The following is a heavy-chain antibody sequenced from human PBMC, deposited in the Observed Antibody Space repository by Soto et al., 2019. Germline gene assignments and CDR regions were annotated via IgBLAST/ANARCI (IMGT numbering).Heavy chain of an antibody. D-gene: IGHD5-18*01. CDR2: ISYDGSNK. Sequence: QVQLVESGGGVVQPGRSLRLSCAASGFTFSSYAMHWVRQAPGKGLEWVAVISYDGSNKYYADSVKGRFTISRDNSKNTLYLQMNSLRAEDTAVYYCARDKAMAYCYYGMDVWGQGTTVTVSS. CDR1: GFTFSSYA. J-gene: IGHJ6*02. CDR3: ARDKAMAYCYYGMDV. V-gene: IGHV3-30-3*01.